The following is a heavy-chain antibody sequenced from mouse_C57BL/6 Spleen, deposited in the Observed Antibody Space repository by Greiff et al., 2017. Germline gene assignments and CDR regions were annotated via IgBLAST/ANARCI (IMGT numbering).Heavy chain of an antibody. V-gene: IGHV5-4*01. D-gene: IGHD3-2*02. CDR1: GFTFSSYA. J-gene: IGHJ2*01. Sequence: DVMLVESGGGLVKPGGSLKLSCAASGFTFSSYAMSWVRQTPEKRLEWVATISDGGSYTYYPDNVKGRFTISRDNAKNNLYLQMSHLKSEDTAMYYCAREYSSGDYFDYWGQGTTLTVSS. CDR2: ISDGGSYT. CDR3: AREYSSGDYFDY.